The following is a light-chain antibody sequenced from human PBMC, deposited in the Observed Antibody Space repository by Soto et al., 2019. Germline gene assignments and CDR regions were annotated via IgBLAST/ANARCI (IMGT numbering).Light chain of an antibody. CDR3: CSYAGSYSLYV. CDR2: DVS. V-gene: IGLV2-11*01. J-gene: IGLJ1*01. Sequence: QSALTQPRSVSGSPGQSVTISCTETSSDVGGYNYVSWYQHHPGKAPKLIIYDVSERPSGVPDRFSGSKSGNTASLTISGLQAEDEADYYCCSYAGSYSLYVFGTGTKLTVL. CDR1: SSDVGGYNY.